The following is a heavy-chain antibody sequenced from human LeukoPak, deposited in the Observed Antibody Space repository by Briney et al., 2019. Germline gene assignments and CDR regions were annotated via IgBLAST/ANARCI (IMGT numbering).Heavy chain of an antibody. J-gene: IGHJ3*02. D-gene: IGHD2-15*01. CDR2: IYHIGST. V-gene: IGHV4-38-2*01. CDR3: ARHGESVVVVAAMGAFDI. CDR1: GYSISSGYY. Sequence: PSETLSLTCAVSGYSISSGYYWGWIPQPPGKGLEGVGSIYHIGSTYYNPYPKTRVTISVDTSKNQFYLKLSSVTAPDTAVYYCARHGESVVVVAAMGAFDIWGQGTMVTVSS.